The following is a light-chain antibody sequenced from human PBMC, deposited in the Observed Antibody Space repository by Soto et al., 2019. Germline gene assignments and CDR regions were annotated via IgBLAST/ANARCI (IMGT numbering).Light chain of an antibody. CDR3: QQYTNYPWT. CDR2: KAS. V-gene: IGKV1-5*03. CDR1: QSISSW. Sequence: DIQMTQSPSTLSASVGDTVTITCRASQSISSWLAWYRQKPGKXPKXXIYKASTLKSGVPSRFSGSGSGTELTLTISSLQPDDFETYYCQQYTNYPWTFGQGTKVDIK. J-gene: IGKJ1*01.